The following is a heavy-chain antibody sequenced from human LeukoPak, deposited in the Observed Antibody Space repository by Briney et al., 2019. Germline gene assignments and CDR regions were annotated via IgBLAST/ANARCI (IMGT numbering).Heavy chain of an antibody. CDR2: ISAYNGNT. Sequence: ASVKVSCKASGYTFTSYGFSWVRQAPGQGLEWMGWISAYNGNTNYAQKLQGRVTMTADTSTSTVYMELRSLRSDDTAVYYCAREDCFNGVCYAGDHWGQGTLVTVSS. CDR1: GYTFTSYG. V-gene: IGHV1-18*01. CDR3: AREDCFNGVCYAGDH. J-gene: IGHJ4*02. D-gene: IGHD2-8*01.